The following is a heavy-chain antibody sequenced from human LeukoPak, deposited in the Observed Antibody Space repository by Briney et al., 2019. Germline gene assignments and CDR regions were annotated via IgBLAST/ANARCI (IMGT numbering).Heavy chain of an antibody. J-gene: IGHJ4*02. Sequence: GGSLRLSCAASGFTFDDYAMHWVRQAPGKGLEWVSGISWNSGSMGYADSVKGRFTISRDNAKNSLYLQMNSLRAEDTALYYCAKDIAGTHYYDSSGSLDYWGQGTLVTVSS. CDR2: ISWNSGSM. CDR1: GFTFDDYA. D-gene: IGHD3-22*01. V-gene: IGHV3-9*01. CDR3: AKDIAGTHYYDSSGSLDY.